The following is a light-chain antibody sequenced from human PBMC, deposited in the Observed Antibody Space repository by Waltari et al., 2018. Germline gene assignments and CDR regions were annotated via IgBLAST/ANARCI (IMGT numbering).Light chain of an antibody. CDR2: GAS. Sequence: EIVLTQSPGTLSLSPGERDTLSCRASQSVSSSYLAGYHQKPGQAPRVLIHGASNRATGIPDRFSGSGSGTDFTLTISRLEPEDFAVYYCQQYGSSPWTFGQGTKVEIK. CDR3: QQYGSSPWT. CDR1: QSVSSSY. V-gene: IGKV3-20*01. J-gene: IGKJ1*01.